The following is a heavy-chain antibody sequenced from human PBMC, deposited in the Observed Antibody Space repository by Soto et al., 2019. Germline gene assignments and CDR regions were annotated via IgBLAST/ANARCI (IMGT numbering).Heavy chain of an antibody. D-gene: IGHD1-1*01. CDR2: INPDGSTT. V-gene: IGHV3-74*01. Sequence: EVQLVESGGGLVQPGGSLRLSCAAPGVTLSRYWVHWVRQVPGKGLVWVSRINPDGSTTNYAYSVKGRFTVSRDNAKNTVYLHMNSLRAEDTAVYYCTRDTTRPDDHWGQGTLVTVSS. J-gene: IGHJ4*02. CDR1: GVTLSRYW. CDR3: TRDTTRPDDH.